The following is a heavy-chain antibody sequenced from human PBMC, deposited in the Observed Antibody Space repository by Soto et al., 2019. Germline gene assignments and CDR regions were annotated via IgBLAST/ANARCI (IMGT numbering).Heavy chain of an antibody. D-gene: IGHD6-19*01. CDR3: ARAIGDSSGWYRHLVYYYGMDV. CDR2: ISSSSSTI. Sequence: GGSLRLSCAASGFTFSSYAMSWVRQVPGKGLEWVSYISSSSSTIYYADSVKGRFTISRDNAKNSLYLQMNSLRDEDTAVYYCARAIGDSSGWYRHLVYYYGMDVWGQGTTVTVSS. CDR1: GFTFSSYA. J-gene: IGHJ6*02. V-gene: IGHV3-48*02.